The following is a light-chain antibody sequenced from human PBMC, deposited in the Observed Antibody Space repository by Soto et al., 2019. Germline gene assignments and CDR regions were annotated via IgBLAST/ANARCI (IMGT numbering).Light chain of an antibody. CDR1: QNINNY. V-gene: IGKV1-33*01. Sequence: DIHMTQSPSPLSASLGDRVTITFQASQNINNYLNWYQQKPGRAPKLLIYDASNLEAGVPSRFRGSGSGTDFTFTISRLQPEDIATYYCQQYENLPTFGQGTRLEIK. J-gene: IGKJ5*01. CDR2: DAS. CDR3: QQYENLPT.